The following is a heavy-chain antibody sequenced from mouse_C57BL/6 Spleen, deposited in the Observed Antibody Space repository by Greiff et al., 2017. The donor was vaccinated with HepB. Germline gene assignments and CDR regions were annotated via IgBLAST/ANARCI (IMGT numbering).Heavy chain of an antibody. CDR2: FYPGDGDT. CDR3: ARTGTAMDY. V-gene: IGHV1-82*01. D-gene: IGHD4-1*01. CDR1: GYAFSSSW. Sequence: VQLQQSGPELVKPGASVKISCKASGYAFSSSWMNWVKQRPGKGLEWIGRFYPGDGDTNYNGKFKGKATLTADKSSSTAYMQLSSLTSEDSAVYFCARTGTAMDYWGQGTSVTVSS. J-gene: IGHJ4*01.